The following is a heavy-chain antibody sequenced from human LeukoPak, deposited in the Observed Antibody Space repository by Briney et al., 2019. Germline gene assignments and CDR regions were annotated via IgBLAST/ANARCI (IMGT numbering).Heavy chain of an antibody. V-gene: IGHV4-28*01. J-gene: IGHJ4*02. CDR2: IYYSGST. CDR1: DYSITSSDW. CDR3: ARLGADSSGPHGFDY. D-gene: IGHD3-22*01. Sequence: SETLSLTCTVSDYSITSSDWWGWIRQPPGKGLEWIGYIYYSGSTYYNPSLKSRVTMSLDTSKNQFSLKLTSVTAVDTAVYYCARLGADSSGPHGFDYWGQGTLVTVSS.